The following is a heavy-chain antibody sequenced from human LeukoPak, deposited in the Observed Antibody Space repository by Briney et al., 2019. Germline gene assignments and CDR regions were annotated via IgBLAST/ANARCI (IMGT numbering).Heavy chain of an antibody. CDR3: AREGIYCVNGVCYLDS. V-gene: IGHV3-20*04. J-gene: IGHJ4*02. CDR2: ISWNGGNT. D-gene: IGHD2-8*01. CDR1: GFKFDDYG. Sequence: PSGGSLRLSCAASGFKFDDYGMSWVRQAPGKGLERVSGISWNGGNTGYADSVKGRFTISRDNAKNSVFLQVNSLRADDTAFYYCAREGIYCVNGVCYLDSWGQGTLVTVSS.